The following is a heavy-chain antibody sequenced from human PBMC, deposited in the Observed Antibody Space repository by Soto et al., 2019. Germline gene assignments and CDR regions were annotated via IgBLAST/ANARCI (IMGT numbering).Heavy chain of an antibody. Sequence: QVQLQESGPGLVKPSQTLSLTCTVSGGSISSGGYYWSWIRQHPGKGLEWIGYIYYSGSTYYNPALKCRVTISVDTSKNQFALQLSSVTAADTAVYYWARVEDYSYYMDVWGKGTTVTVSS. J-gene: IGHJ6*03. CDR3: ARVEDYSYYMDV. V-gene: IGHV4-31*03. CDR2: IYYSGST. CDR1: GGSISSGGYY. D-gene: IGHD3-3*01.